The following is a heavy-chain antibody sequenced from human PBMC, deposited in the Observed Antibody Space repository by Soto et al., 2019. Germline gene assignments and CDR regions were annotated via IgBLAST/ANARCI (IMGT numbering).Heavy chain of an antibody. CDR1: GVTVISNY. CDR2: IYSGGST. J-gene: IGHJ6*03. V-gene: IGHV3-66*01. Sequence: GGSLRLSWAASGVTVISNYMRWVLQAPWKGLEWVSVIYSGGSTYYADSVKGRFTISRDNSKNTLYLQMNSLRAEDTAVYYCARDQFDLTPEYYYYMDVWGKGTTVTVSS. CDR3: ARDQFDLTPEYYYYMDV. D-gene: IGHD3-10*01.